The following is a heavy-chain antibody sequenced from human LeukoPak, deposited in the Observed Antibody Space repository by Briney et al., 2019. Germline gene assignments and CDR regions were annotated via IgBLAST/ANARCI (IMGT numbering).Heavy chain of an antibody. CDR2: IHYTGST. D-gene: IGHD6-13*01. CDR3: ARETQQLTFDY. CDR1: GGSITSSY. Sequence: AETLSLTCTVSGGSITSSYWSWIRQSPGKGLEWIGYIHYTGSTNYNPSLKSRVTISVDTSKNQFSLKLSSVTAADTAVYYCARETQQLTFDYWGQGTLVTVSS. V-gene: IGHV4-59*01. J-gene: IGHJ4*02.